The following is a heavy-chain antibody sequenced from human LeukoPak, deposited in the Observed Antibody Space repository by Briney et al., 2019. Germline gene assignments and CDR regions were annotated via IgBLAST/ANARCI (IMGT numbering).Heavy chain of an antibody. D-gene: IGHD3-10*01. V-gene: IGHV3-9*01. CDR3: ARDVTDYYGSGSYRDY. CDR2: ISWNSGSI. Sequence: PGGSLRLSCAASGFTFDDYAMHWVRQAPGKGLEWVSGISWNSGSIGYADSVKGRFTISRDNAKNSLYSQMNSLRAEDTAVYYCARDVTDYYGSGSYRDYWGQGTLVTVSS. J-gene: IGHJ4*02. CDR1: GFTFDDYA.